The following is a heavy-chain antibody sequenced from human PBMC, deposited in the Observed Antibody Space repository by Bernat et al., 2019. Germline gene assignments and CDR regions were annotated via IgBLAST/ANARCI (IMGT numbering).Heavy chain of an antibody. D-gene: IGHD3-3*01. CDR1: GGSISSSSYY. V-gene: IGHV4-39*01. J-gene: IGHJ5*02. CDR3: ARAQIFGVVIIEEDWFDP. Sequence: QLQLQESGPGLVKASETLSLTCTVSGGSISSSSYYWGWIRQPPGKGLEWIGSIYYSGSTYYNPSLKSRVTISVDTSKNQFSLKLSSVTAADTAVYYCARAQIFGVVIIEEDWFDPWGQGTLVTVSS. CDR2: IYYSGST.